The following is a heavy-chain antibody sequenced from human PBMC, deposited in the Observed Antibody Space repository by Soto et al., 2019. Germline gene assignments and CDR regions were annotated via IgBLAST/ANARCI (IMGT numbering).Heavy chain of an antibody. D-gene: IGHD3-22*01. CDR3: ARHGEEDSSGAYAFDI. J-gene: IGHJ3*02. Sequence: GESLKISCKGAGYSFTSYWIGWVRQMPGKGLEWMGIIYPGDSDTRYSPSFQGQVTISADKSISTAYLQWSSLKASDTAMYYCARHGEEDSSGAYAFDIWGQGPMVTVSS. V-gene: IGHV5-51*01. CDR2: IYPGDSDT. CDR1: GYSFTSYW.